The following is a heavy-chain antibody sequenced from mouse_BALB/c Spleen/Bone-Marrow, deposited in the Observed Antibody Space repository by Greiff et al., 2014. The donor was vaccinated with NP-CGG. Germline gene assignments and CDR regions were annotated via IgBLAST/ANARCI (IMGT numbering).Heavy chain of an antibody. CDR3: AGYDYYQAWFAY. CDR2: IDPANGNT. D-gene: IGHD2-4*01. Sequence: VQLKQSGAELVKPGASVKLSCTASGFNIKDTYMHWVKQRPEQGLEWIGRIDPANGNTKYDPKFQGMATITADTSSNTVYLQLSSLTSEDTAVYYCAGYDYYQAWFAYWGQGTLVTVSA. V-gene: IGHV14-3*02. J-gene: IGHJ3*01. CDR1: GFNIKDTY.